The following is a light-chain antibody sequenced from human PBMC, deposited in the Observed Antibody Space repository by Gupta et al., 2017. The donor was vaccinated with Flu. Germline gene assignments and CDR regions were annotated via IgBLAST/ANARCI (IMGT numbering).Light chain of an antibody. CDR2: RDS. J-gene: IGLJ2*01. V-gene: IGLV1-40*01. CDR3: QSYDSSLSGSV. CDR1: TSNIGPTSD. Sequence: QSVLTQPPSVSGAPGQRVTISCTGSTSNIGPTSDVHWYQQVPGTAPKLLIYRDSNRPSGVPDRFSGSKSGTSASLAITGLQAEDEADYYCQSYDSSLSGSVFGGGTKLTVL.